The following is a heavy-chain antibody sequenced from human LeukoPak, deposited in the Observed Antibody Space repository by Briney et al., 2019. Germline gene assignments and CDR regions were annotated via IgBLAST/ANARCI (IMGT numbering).Heavy chain of an antibody. V-gene: IGHV3-21*01. J-gene: IGHJ4*02. CDR3: ATETIGRHYDY. Sequence: GGSLRLSCAASGFTFSSCGFNWVRQAPGKGLEWVSSIGPTGTGRYYADSVRGRFTISRDNAKNSMYLQMDSLRDEDTAVYYCATETIGRHYDYWGQGTLLTVSS. D-gene: IGHD1-14*01. CDR2: IGPTGTGR. CDR1: GFTFSSCG.